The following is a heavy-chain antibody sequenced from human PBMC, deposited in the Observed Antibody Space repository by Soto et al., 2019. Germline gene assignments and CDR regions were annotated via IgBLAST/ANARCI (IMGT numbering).Heavy chain of an antibody. CDR1: GYTFTSYY. V-gene: IGHV1-46*01. D-gene: IGHD3-10*01. Sequence: GASVKVSCKASGYTFTSYYMHWVRQAPGQGLEWMGIINPSGGSTSYAQKFQGRVTMTRDTSTSTVYMELSSLRSEDTAVYYCARTLCARVRGAVRGYWFDPWGQGTVVSVA. CDR3: ARTLCARVRGAVRGYWFDP. CDR2: INPSGGST. J-gene: IGHJ5*02.